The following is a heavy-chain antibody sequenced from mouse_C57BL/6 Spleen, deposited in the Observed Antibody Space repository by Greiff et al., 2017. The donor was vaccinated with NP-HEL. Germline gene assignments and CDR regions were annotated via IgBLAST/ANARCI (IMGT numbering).Heavy chain of an antibody. D-gene: IGHD1-1*01. V-gene: IGHV1-15*01. CDR2: IDPETGGT. CDR3: TRKGIYYYGSRGSYFDY. J-gene: IGHJ2*01. Sequence: QVQLQQSGAELVRPGASVTLSCKASGYTFTDYEMHWVKQTPVHGLEWIGAIDPETGGTAYHQKFKGKAILTADKSSSTAYMELRSLKSEDSAVYYCTRKGIYYYGSRGSYFDYWGQGTTLTVSS. CDR1: GYTFTDYE.